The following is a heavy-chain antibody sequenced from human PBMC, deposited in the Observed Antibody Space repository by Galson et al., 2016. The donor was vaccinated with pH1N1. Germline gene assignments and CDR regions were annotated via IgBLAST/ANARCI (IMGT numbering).Heavy chain of an antibody. CDR3: ARGPVYWYFDL. J-gene: IGHJ2*01. V-gene: IGHV1-8*01. CDR2: MNPNNGNA. CDR1: GYTLTSYD. Sequence: SVKVSCKASGYTLTSYDINWLRQATGQGLEWMGWMNPNNGNADYAPKFQGRVTLTRNASTNTAYMELSSLTSDDTAVYYCARGPVYWYFDLWGRGTPVVVSS.